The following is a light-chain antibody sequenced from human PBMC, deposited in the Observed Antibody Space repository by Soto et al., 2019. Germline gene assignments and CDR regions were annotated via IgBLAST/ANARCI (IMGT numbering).Light chain of an antibody. J-gene: IGKJ3*01. CDR2: AAS. CDR3: QQDLRPPLT. V-gene: IGKV1-39*01. Sequence: DIQMTQSPSTLSASVGDRVAITCRASQSVSNYLNWYQQKPGKAPTLLIYAASTLQSGVPSRISGSGSGTDFTLTISSLQPEDFATYYCQQDLRPPLTFGPGTKVHI. CDR1: QSVSNY.